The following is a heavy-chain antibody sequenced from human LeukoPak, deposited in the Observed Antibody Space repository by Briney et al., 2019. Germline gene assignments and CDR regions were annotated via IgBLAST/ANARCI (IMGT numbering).Heavy chain of an antibody. CDR3: ARGPNSNWSGLDF. Sequence: GGSLRLSCAASGFTFDDYAMHWVRQAPGKGLEWVSGISWNSGSIGYADSVKGRFTVSRDNAKNTLYLQVNNLRAEDTAVYYCARGPNSNWSGLDFWGQGTLLTVSS. D-gene: IGHD6-6*01. J-gene: IGHJ4*02. CDR1: GFTFDDYA. CDR2: ISWNSGSI. V-gene: IGHV3-9*01.